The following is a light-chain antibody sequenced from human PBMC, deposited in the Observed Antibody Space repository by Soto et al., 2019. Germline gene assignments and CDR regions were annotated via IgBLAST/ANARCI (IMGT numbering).Light chain of an antibody. CDR3: QQYGSSPPIT. Sequence: ETVLTQSPGTLSLSPGERATLSCRASQSVTSNYLAWYQQKPGQAPRLLIYVASRRATGIPDRFSGSGSGTDFPLTISRLEPEDFAVYYCQQYGSSPPITFGQGTRLDIK. J-gene: IGKJ5*01. V-gene: IGKV3-20*01. CDR1: QSVTSNY. CDR2: VAS.